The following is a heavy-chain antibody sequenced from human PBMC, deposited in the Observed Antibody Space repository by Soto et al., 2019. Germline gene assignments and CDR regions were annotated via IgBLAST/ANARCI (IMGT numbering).Heavy chain of an antibody. CDR1: GGSISSGGYY. Sequence: SETLSLTCTVSGGSISSGGYYWSWIRQHPGKGLEWIGYIYYSGSTYYNPSLKSRVTISVDTSKNQFSLKLSSVTAADTAVYYCARDRPFPPSSSSWGQGTLVTVSS. CDR2: IYYSGST. V-gene: IGHV4-31*03. J-gene: IGHJ5*02. CDR3: ARDRPFPPSSSS. D-gene: IGHD6-6*01.